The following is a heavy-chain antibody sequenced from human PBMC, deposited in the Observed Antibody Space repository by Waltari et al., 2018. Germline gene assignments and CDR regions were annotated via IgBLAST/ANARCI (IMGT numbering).Heavy chain of an antibody. CDR3: APLRFLEWYNWFDP. CDR2: IYWNDDK. CDR1: GFSLSTSGVG. D-gene: IGHD3-3*01. V-gene: IGHV2-5*01. Sequence: QITLKESGPTLVKPTQTLTLTCTFSGFSLSTSGVGVGWIRQPPGKALEWLALIYWNDDKRYSPSLKSRLTITKDTSKNQVVLTMTNMDPVDTATYYCAPLRFLEWYNWFDPWGQGTLVTVSS. J-gene: IGHJ5*02.